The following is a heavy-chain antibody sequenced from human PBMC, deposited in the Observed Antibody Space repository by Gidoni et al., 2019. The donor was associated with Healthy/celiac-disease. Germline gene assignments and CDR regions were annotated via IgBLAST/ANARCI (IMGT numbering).Heavy chain of an antibody. CDR1: GFTFSSYA. CDR2: ISGSGGST. J-gene: IGHJ4*02. V-gene: IGHV3-23*01. CDR3: ASLDYDILTGYKNFDY. Sequence: EVQLLESGGGLVQPGGSLRLSCAASGFTFSSYAMSWVRQAPGKGLEWVSAISGSGGSTYYADSVKGRFTISRDNSKNTLYLQMNSLRAEDTAVYYCASLDYDILTGYKNFDYWGQGTLVTVSS. D-gene: IGHD3-9*01.